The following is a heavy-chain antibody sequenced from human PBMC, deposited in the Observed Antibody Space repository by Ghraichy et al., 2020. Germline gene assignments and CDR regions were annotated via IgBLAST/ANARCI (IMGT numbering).Heavy chain of an antibody. CDR3: ARSSSAEI. J-gene: IGHJ4*02. Sequence: ASVKVSCKASGYTFTGYYMHWVRQAPGQGLEWMGWINPYSGGTKYAQKFQGRVTMTRDTSISTAYMELSGLRSDDTAVYYCARSSSAEIWGQGTLVTVSS. CDR2: INPYSGGT. V-gene: IGHV1-2*02. CDR1: GYTFTGYY. D-gene: IGHD2-2*01.